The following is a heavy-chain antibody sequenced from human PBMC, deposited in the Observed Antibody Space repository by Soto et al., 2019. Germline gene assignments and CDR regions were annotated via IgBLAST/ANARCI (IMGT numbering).Heavy chain of an antibody. CDR1: GGTFSSYA. Sequence: QVQLVQSGAEVKKPGSSVKVSCKASGGTFSSYAISWVRQAPGQGLEWMGGIIPIFGTANYAQKFQGRVTISADESTSTAYLELSSLRSEDTAVYYCARWVRYCSGGSCYYAFDRWGQGTMVTVSS. J-gene: IGHJ3*02. CDR2: IIPIFGTA. V-gene: IGHV1-69*01. D-gene: IGHD2-15*01. CDR3: ARWVRYCSGGSCYYAFDR.